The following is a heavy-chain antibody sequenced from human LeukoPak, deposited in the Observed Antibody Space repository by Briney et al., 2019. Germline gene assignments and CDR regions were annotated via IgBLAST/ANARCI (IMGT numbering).Heavy chain of an antibody. Sequence: XXXAAXXFTFXRXXMHWVRXAPGKXLVWVSRINTDGRTITYADSVKGRFTISRDNAKNSLYLQMNSLRAEDTAVYYCARGSHYFDYWGQGTLVTVSS. J-gene: IGHJ4*02. CDR1: XFTFXRXX. V-gene: IGHV3-74*01. CDR3: ARGSHYFDY. CDR2: INTDGRTI.